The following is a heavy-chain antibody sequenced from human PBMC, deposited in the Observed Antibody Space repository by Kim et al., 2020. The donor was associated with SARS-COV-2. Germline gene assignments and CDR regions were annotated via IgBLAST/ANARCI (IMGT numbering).Heavy chain of an antibody. CDR3: ARDNPSCSGGSCYSAYYGMDV. J-gene: IGHJ6*02. V-gene: IGHV3-48*03. CDR1: GFTFSSYE. Sequence: GGSLRLSCAASGFTFSSYEMNWVRQAPGKGLEWVSYISSSGSTIYYADSVKGRFTISRDNAKNSLYLQMNSLRAEDTAVYYCARDNPSCSGGSCYSAYYGMDVWGQGPTVTVSS. D-gene: IGHD2-15*01. CDR2: ISSSGSTI.